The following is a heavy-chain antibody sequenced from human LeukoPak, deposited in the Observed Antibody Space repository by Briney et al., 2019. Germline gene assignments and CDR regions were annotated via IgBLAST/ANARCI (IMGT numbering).Heavy chain of an antibody. D-gene: IGHD4-17*01. CDR1: GGSISSGGYS. CDR3: ARLDYGDFYFDY. Sequence: NTSETLSLTCTVSGGSISSGGYSWSWIRQHPGKGLEWIGYIYYSGSTYYNPSLKSRVTISVDTSKNQFSLKLSSVTAADTAVYYCARLDYGDFYFDYWGQGTLVTVSS. J-gene: IGHJ4*02. V-gene: IGHV4-31*03. CDR2: IYYSGST.